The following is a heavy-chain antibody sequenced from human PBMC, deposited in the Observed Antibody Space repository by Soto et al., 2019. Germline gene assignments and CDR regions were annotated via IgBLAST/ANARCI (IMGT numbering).Heavy chain of an antibody. CDR1: GGSHSRGDYY. Sequence: SETLSLTCTASGGSHSRGDYYWIWIRQPPGKGPWRIGSIYYSGSTYYNPSLKSRVTISVDTSKNQFSLKLSSVTAADTAVYYCARDFGARDYYDSSGYYYYYYGMDVWGQGTTVTVSS. CDR3: ARDFGARDYYDSSGYYYYYYGMDV. D-gene: IGHD3-22*01. J-gene: IGHJ6*02. V-gene: IGHV4-30-4*01. CDR2: IYYSGST.